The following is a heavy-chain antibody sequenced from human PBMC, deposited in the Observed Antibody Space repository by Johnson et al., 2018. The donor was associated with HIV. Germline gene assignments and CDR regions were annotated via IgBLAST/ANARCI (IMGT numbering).Heavy chain of an antibody. CDR3: ARGANFWSANDAFDI. J-gene: IGHJ3*02. CDR2: ISYDGSNK. V-gene: IGHV3-30*03. Sequence: VQLLESGGGLVQPGGSLRLSCAASGFTFSSYWMHWVRQAPGKGLEWVAVISYDGSNKYYADSVKGRFTISRDNSKNTLYLQMNSLRAEDTAVYYCARGANFWSANDAFDIWGQGTMVTVSS. D-gene: IGHD3-3*01. CDR1: GFTFSSYW.